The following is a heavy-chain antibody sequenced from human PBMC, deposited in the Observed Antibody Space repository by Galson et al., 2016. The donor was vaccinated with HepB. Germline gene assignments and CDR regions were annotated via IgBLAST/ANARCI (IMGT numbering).Heavy chain of an antibody. CDR1: GYSFTTYR. Sequence: QSGAEVKKPGESLKIFCKGSGYSFTTYRSGWVRQMPGKGLEWMGILHPSDSAARYSSSFQGQVTISVDNSISTAYLQWSSLKASDTAMHYCSRHWGPYSSGAFDLWGQGTMVTVSS. CDR2: LHPSDSAA. V-gene: IGHV5-51*01. CDR3: SRHWGPYSSGAFDL. D-gene: IGHD6-25*01. J-gene: IGHJ3*01.